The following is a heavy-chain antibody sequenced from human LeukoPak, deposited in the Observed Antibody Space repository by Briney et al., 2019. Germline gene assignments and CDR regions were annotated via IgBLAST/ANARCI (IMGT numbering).Heavy chain of an antibody. J-gene: IGHJ4*02. D-gene: IGHD3-22*01. CDR2: ISSSSSYT. Sequence: GGSLRLSCAASGFTFSDYYMSWIRQAPGKGLEWVSYISSSSSYTNYADSVKGRFTISRDNAKNSLYLQMNSLRAEDTAVYYCARTDSSGYYYYFDYWGQGTLVTVSS. V-gene: IGHV3-11*03. CDR1: GFTFSDYY. CDR3: ARTDSSGYYYYFDY.